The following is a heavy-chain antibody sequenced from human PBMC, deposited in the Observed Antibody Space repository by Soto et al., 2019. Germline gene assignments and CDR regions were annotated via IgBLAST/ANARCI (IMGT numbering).Heavy chain of an antibody. CDR1: GFTFSSYA. J-gene: IGHJ4*02. CDR2: ISGSGGST. D-gene: IGHD2-8*01. V-gene: IGHV3-23*01. Sequence: PGGSLRLSCAASGFTFSSYAMSWVRQAPGKGLEWVSAISGSGGSTYYADSVKGRFTISRDNSKNTLYLQMNSLRAGDTAVYYCAKDKIVLMVYATFDSWGQGTLVTVSS. CDR3: AKDKIVLMVYATFDS.